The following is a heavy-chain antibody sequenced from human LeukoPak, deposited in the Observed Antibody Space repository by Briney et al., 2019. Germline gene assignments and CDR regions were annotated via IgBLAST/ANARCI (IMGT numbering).Heavy chain of an antibody. CDR2: INAGNGNT. CDR1: GYTFTSYA. D-gene: IGHD3-3*01. CDR3: ARAPQGKTYYDFWSGYYLPYYYYGMDV. J-gene: IGHJ6*02. V-gene: IGHV1-3*01. Sequence: ASVKVSCKASGYTFTSYAMHWVRQAPGQRLEWMGWINAGNGNTKYSQKFQGRVTMTRNTSISTAYMELSSLRSEDTAVYYCARAPQGKTYYDFWSGYYLPYYYYGMDVWGQGTTVTVPS.